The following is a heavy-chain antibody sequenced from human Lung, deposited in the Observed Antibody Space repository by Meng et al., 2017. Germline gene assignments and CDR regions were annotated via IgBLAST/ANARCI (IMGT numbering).Heavy chain of an antibody. CDR3: ARPKQANWYFDL. CDR1: GGSFSGYY. D-gene: IGHD1/OR15-1a*01. CDR2: INHSGST. Sequence: QVQPQQWGAGLLKPSGTLSLTCAVYGGSFSGYYWSWIRQPPGKGLEWIGEINHSGSTNYNPSLKSRVTISVDTSKNQFSLKLSSVTAADTAVYYCARPKQANWYFDLWGRGTLVTVSS. J-gene: IGHJ2*01. V-gene: IGHV4-34*01.